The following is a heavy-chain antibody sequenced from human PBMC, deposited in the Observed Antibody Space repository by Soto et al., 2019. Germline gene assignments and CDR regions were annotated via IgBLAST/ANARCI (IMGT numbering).Heavy chain of an antibody. V-gene: IGHV3-53*01. CDR1: GFTVSRTY. CDR3: ERDSRYVGDNYGLDH. D-gene: IGHD3-16*01. Sequence: GGSLRLSCAASGFTVSRTYMTWVRQAPGKGLEWVSVIYSAGNTYYADSVEGRFTISRDNSRNTVYLQMNSLRAEDTAIYYCERDSRYVGDNYGLDHWGQGSLVTVSS. CDR2: IYSAGNT. J-gene: IGHJ4*02.